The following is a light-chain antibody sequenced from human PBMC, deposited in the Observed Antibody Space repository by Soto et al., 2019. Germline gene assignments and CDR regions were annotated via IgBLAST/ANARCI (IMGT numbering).Light chain of an antibody. J-gene: IGKJ4*01. CDR1: QSVSSN. CDR2: GAS. Sequence: EIVMTQSPATLSVSPGERATLSCRASQSVSSNLAWYQQKPGQAPRLLIYGASTRPTGIPARFSGSGSGTEFTLTLSSMQSEDFAVSYCQQYNNWPRALTFGGGTKVEIK. CDR3: QQYNNWPRALT. V-gene: IGKV3-15*01.